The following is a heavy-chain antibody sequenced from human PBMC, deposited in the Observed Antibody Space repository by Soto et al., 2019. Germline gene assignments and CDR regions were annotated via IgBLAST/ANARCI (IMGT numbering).Heavy chain of an antibody. CDR1: GGSFSGYY. J-gene: IGHJ5*02. CDR3: ARAGQWFGANCFDP. D-gene: IGHD3-10*01. CDR2: INHSGST. V-gene: IGHV4-34*01. Sequence: QVQLQQWGAGLLKPSETLSLTCAVYGGSFSGYYWSWIRQPPGKGLEWIGEINHSGSTNYNPSLRSRVALSVDTSKNQFSLKLSSVTAADTAVYYCARAGQWFGANCFDPWGQGTLVTVSS.